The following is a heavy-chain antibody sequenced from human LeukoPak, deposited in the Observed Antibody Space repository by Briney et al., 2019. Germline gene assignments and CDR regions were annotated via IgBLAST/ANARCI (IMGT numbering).Heavy chain of an antibody. CDR1: GFTFSSFW. J-gene: IGHJ4*02. Sequence: GGSLRLSCAASGFTFSSFWMHWVRQAPGEGLVWVSRINVAGSITTYADSVKGRFTISRDNAKNTLYLQMSSLRAEDTAVYYCTRAVAVTASDSWGQGTLVTVSS. CDR3: TRAVAVTASDS. D-gene: IGHD2-21*02. V-gene: IGHV3-74*01. CDR2: INVAGSIT.